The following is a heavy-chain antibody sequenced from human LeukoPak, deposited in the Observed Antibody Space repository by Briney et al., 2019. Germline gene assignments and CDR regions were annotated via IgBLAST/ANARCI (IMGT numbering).Heavy chain of an antibody. D-gene: IGHD3-22*01. Sequence: PGGSLRLSCAASGFTFSSYSMNWVRQAPGKGLEWVSSISSSSSYIYYADSVKGRSTISRDNAKNSLYLQMNSLRAEDTAVYYCARLDDSSGYADYWGQGTLVTVSS. CDR3: ARLDDSSGYADY. V-gene: IGHV3-21*01. CDR1: GFTFSSYS. CDR2: ISSSSSYI. J-gene: IGHJ4*02.